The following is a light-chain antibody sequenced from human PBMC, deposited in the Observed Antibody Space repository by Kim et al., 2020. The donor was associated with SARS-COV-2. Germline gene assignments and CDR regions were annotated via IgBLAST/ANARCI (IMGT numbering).Light chain of an antibody. V-gene: IGKV3-11*01. CDR1: QSVSSY. CDR3: QQRSNWPPT. CDR2: DAS. J-gene: IGKJ2*01. Sequence: SLAPVERATLSCRASQSVSSYLAWYQQKPGQAPRLLIYDASNRATGIPARFSGSGSGTDFTLTISSLEPEDFAVYYCQQRSNWPPTFGQGTKLEI.